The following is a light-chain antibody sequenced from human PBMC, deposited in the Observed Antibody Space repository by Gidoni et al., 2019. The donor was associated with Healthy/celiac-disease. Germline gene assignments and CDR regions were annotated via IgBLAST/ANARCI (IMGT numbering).Light chain of an antibody. J-gene: IGKJ4*01. CDR1: QSVLYSSNNKNY. CDR3: QQYSSTPLT. V-gene: IGKV4-1*01. Sequence: DIVMTQSPDSLAVSLGERATINCKSSQSVLYSSNNKNYLAWYQQKPGQPPKLLIYWASTRESGVPDRFSGSGSGTDFTLTISSLQAEDVSVYYCQQYSSTPLTFXGXTKVEIK. CDR2: WAS.